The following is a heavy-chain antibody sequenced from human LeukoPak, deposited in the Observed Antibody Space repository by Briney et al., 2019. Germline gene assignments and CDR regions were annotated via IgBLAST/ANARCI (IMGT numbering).Heavy chain of an antibody. V-gene: IGHV3-11*01. CDR3: AKGGLQSLFDY. CDR2: ISSSGSTI. CDR1: GFTFSDYY. J-gene: IGHJ4*02. Sequence: GGSLRLSCAASGFTFSDYYMSWIRQAPGKGLEWVSYISSSGSTIYYADSVKDRFTISRDNSKNTLYLQMNSLRAEDTAVYYCAKGGLQSLFDYWGQGTLVTVSS. D-gene: IGHD5-24*01.